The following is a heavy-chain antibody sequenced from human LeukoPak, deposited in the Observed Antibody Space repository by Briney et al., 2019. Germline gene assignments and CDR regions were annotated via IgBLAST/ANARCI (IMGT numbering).Heavy chain of an antibody. CDR1: GYTFTSYD. D-gene: IGHD7-27*01. CDR2: MNPNSGNT. CDR3: ARATNWGFHDSY. V-gene: IGHV1-8*01. Sequence: ASVKVSCKASGYTFTSYDINWVRQATGQGLEWMGWMNPNSGNTGCAQKFQGRVTMTRNTSISTAYMELSSLRSEDTAVYYCARATNWGFHDSYWGQGTLVTVSS. J-gene: IGHJ4*02.